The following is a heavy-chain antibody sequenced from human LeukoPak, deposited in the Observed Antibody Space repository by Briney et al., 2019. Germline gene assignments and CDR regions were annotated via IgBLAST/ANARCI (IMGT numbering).Heavy chain of an antibody. J-gene: IGHJ6*02. Sequence: GGSLRLSCAASGFTVSSNYMSWVRQAPGKGLEWVAVISYDGSNKYYADSVKGRFTISRDNSKNTLYLQMNSLRAEDTAVYYCAKDDSGITGTAGEYYYYYGMDVWGQGTTVTVSS. CDR3: AKDDSGITGTAGEYYYYYGMDV. CDR2: ISYDGSNK. D-gene: IGHD1-20*01. V-gene: IGHV3-30*18. CDR1: GFTVSSNY.